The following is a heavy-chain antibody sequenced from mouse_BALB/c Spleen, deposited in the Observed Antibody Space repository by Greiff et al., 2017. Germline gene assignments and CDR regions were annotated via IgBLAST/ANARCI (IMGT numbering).Heavy chain of an antibody. J-gene: IGHJ3*01. V-gene: IGHV1S29*02. CDR1: GYTFTDYN. Sequence: EVQLQQSGPELVKPGASVKISCKASGYTFTDYNMHWVKQSHGKSLEWIGYIYPYNGGTGYNQKFKSKATLTVDNSSSTAYMELRSLTSEDSAVYYCARDYGSSYGFAYWGQGTLVTVSA. CDR3: ARDYGSSYGFAY. D-gene: IGHD1-1*01. CDR2: IYPYNGGT.